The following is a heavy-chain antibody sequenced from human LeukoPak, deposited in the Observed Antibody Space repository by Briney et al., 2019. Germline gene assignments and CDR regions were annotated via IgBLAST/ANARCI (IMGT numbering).Heavy chain of an antibody. CDR2: ISYDGSNK. Sequence: GRSLRLSCAASGFTFSSYGMHWVRPAPGKGLEWVAVISYDGSNKYYADSVKGRFTISRDNSKNTLYLQMNSLRAEDTAVYYCAKLSGGSCYDVYWGQGTLVTVSS. CDR3: AKLSGGSCYDVY. V-gene: IGHV3-30*18. D-gene: IGHD2-15*01. J-gene: IGHJ4*02. CDR1: GFTFSSYG.